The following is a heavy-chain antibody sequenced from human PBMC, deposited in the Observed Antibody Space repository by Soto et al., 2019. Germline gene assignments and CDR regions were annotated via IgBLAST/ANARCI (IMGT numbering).Heavy chain of an antibody. CDR3: ARVLTGSINWFDP. CDR1: GGSISSYY. D-gene: IGHD3-9*01. J-gene: IGHJ5*02. CDR2: IYYSGST. V-gene: IGHV4-59*01. Sequence: SETLSLTCTVSGGSISSYYWSWIRQPPGKGLEWIGYIYYSGSTNYNPSLKSRVTISVDTSKNQFSLKLSSVTAADTAVYYCARVLTGSINWFDPWGQGTLVTVSS.